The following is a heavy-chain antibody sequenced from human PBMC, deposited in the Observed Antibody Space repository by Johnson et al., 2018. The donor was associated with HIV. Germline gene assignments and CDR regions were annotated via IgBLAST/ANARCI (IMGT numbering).Heavy chain of an antibody. CDR1: GFTFDDYA. D-gene: IGHD3-3*01. V-gene: IGHV3-9*01. Sequence: VQLVESGGGLVQPGGSLRLSCTASGFTFDDYAMHWVRQAPGKGLEWVASISWHSGGIVYADSVKGRFTISRDNAKNSLYLQMNSLRAEDTAVYYCAKARFLEHAFDIWGQGTMVTVSS. CDR2: ISWHSGGI. J-gene: IGHJ3*02. CDR3: AKARFLEHAFDI.